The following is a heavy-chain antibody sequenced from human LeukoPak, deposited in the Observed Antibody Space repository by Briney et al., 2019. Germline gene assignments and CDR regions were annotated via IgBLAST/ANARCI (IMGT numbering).Heavy chain of an antibody. J-gene: IGHJ4*02. CDR3: ASPLFGVVNALLY. Sequence: KPSETLSLTCTVSGGSISSSSYYWGWIRQPPGKGLEWIGSIYYSGSTYYNPSLKSRVTISVDTSKNQFSLKLSSVTAADTAVYYCASPLFGVVNALLYWGQGTLVTVSS. V-gene: IGHV4-39*01. CDR2: IYYSGST. D-gene: IGHD3-3*01. CDR1: GGSISSSSYY.